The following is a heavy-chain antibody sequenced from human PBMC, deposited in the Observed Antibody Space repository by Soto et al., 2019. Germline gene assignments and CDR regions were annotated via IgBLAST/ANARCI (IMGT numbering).Heavy chain of an antibody. J-gene: IGHJ4*02. V-gene: IGHV4-31*03. CDR3: ARGGDYYDSEWAY. Sequence: QVQLQESGPGLVKPSQTLSLTCTVSGGSISNGSYYWSWIRQHPGKGLEWIGYIYYSGSTYYNPSLKSRVTISVDTSKNQFSLKLRSVTAADTAVYYCARGGDYYDSEWAYWGQGTLVTVSS. D-gene: IGHD3-22*01. CDR1: GGSISNGSYY. CDR2: IYYSGST.